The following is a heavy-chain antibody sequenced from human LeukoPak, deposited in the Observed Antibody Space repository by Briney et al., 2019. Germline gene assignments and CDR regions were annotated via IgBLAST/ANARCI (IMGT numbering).Heavy chain of an antibody. J-gene: IGHJ5*02. D-gene: IGHD6-13*01. CDR2: IYTSGST. CDR3: ARTNIGPAGSWFDP. CDR1: GGSISSGSYY. V-gene: IGHV4-61*02. Sequence: SQTLSLTCTVSGGSISSGSYYWSWIRQPAGKGLEWIGRIYTSGSTNYNPSLKSRVTISVDTSKKQLSLQLSSVTAADPAVYYCARTNIGPAGSWFDPWGQGTLVTVSS.